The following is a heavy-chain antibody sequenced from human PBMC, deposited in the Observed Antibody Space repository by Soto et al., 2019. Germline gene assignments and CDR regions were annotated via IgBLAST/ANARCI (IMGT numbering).Heavy chain of an antibody. J-gene: IGHJ4*02. Sequence: ASVKVSCKASGYTFTSYAMHWVRQAPGQRLEWMGCFDAGNGDTKYAQKFQGRVTITKDTSTDTAYMELSSLRSEDTAVYYCATARAGILTVHFDCWGQGALVTVSS. CDR3: ATARAGILTVHFDC. D-gene: IGHD3-9*01. CDR1: GYTFTSYA. CDR2: FDAGNGDT. V-gene: IGHV1-3*01.